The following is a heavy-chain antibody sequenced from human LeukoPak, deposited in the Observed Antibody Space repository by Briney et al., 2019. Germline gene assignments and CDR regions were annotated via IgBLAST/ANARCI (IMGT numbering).Heavy chain of an antibody. V-gene: IGHV3-23*01. J-gene: IGHJ4*02. CDR2: ISGSGGST. D-gene: IGHD1-26*01. CDR3: AKGSPSLGSYYGTFDY. CDR1: GFTFSSYE. Sequence: GGSLRLSCAASGFTFSSYEMNWVRQAPGKGLEWVSAISGSGGSTYYADSVKGRFTISRDNSKNTLYLQMNSLRAEDTAVYYCAKGSPSLGSYYGTFDYWGQGTLVTVSS.